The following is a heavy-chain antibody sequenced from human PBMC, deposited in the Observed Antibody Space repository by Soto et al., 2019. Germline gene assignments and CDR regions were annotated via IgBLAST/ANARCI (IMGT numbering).Heavy chain of an antibody. CDR1: GYTFTSYG. D-gene: IGHD5-18*01. Sequence: GASVKVSCKASGYTFTSYGISWVRQAPGQGLEWMGWISAYNGNTNYAQKLQGRVTMTTDTSTSTAYMELRSLRSDDTAVYYCARDFRYSYGYQYLDYWGQGTLVTVSS. J-gene: IGHJ4*02. CDR2: ISAYNGNT. CDR3: ARDFRYSYGYQYLDY. V-gene: IGHV1-18*01.